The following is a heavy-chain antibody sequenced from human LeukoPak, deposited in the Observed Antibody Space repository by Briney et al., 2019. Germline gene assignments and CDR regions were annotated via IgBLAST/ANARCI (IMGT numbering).Heavy chain of an antibody. CDR2: IIYSGNT. CDR1: VGCLSSRSLY. CDR3: GNSKNNPSLKIRVPITVDTSKNQFSLKLSSVTAADTTVYYCARYSGYDPRWWFDP. V-gene: IGHV4-39*01. D-gene: IGHD3-10*01. Sequence: SYTVPLTRTVCVGCLSSRSLYWVWIGEPPGKGLVWFGNIIYSGNTLYNLSHKSRDTICGDTHENDFSVIVFSVTAAHGTVYYCGNSKNNPSLKIRVPITVDTSKNQFSLKLSSVTAADTTVYYCARYSGYDPRWWFDPWGQGTLVTVSS. J-gene: IGHJ5*02.